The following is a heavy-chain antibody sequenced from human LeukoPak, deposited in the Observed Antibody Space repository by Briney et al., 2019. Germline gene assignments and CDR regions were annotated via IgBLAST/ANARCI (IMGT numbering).Heavy chain of an antibody. CDR1: GYTFTSYG. CDR3: ARDHFVTAAGIYYYYYYMDV. Sequence: ASVKVSCKASGYTFTSYGISWVRQAPVQGLEWMGWISAYNGNTNYAQKLQGRVTMTTDTSTSTAYMELRSLRSDDTAVYYCARDHFVTAAGIYYYYYYMDVWGKGTTVTVSS. J-gene: IGHJ6*03. CDR2: ISAYNGNT. D-gene: IGHD1-14*01. V-gene: IGHV1-18*01.